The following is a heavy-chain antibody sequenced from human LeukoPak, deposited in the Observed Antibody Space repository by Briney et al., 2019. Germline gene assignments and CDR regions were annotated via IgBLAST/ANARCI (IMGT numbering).Heavy chain of an antibody. CDR2: IYGRGETT. J-gene: IGHJ4*02. CDR3: AKTAMIKVIINTYPKGLNY. CDR1: GFTLSSNA. V-gene: IGHV3-23*01. D-gene: IGHD3-10*01. Sequence: PGGSLRLSCAASGFTLSSNAMNSVRQAPGKGLEWVAAIYGRGETTYYADLVKGRFTISRDNSKNTLYLQMNSLRAEDTAVYYCAKTAMIKVIINTYPKGLNYWGQGTLVTVSS.